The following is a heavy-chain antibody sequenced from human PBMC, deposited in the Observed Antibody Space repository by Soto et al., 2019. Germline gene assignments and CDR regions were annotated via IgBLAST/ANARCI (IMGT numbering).Heavy chain of an antibody. V-gene: IGHV3-23*01. CDR1: GFTFSSYA. CDR3: AKHLIWSPLYGMDV. D-gene: IGHD2-21*01. Sequence: EVQLLESGGGLVQPGGSLRLSCAASGFTFSSYAMSWVRQAPGKGLEWVSAISGSGGSTYYADSVKGRFTISRDNSENTLYLQTNSLRAEDTAVYYCAKHLIWSPLYGMDVWGQGTTVTVSS. CDR2: ISGSGGST. J-gene: IGHJ6*02.